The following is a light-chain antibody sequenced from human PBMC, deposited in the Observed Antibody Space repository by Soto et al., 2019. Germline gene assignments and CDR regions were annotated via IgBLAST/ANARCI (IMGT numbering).Light chain of an antibody. V-gene: IGKV3-20*01. Sequence: EIVLTQSPGTLSLSPGERATLSCRASQSVSSSYLAWYQQKPGQAPRLLIYGASSRATGIPDRFSGSGSGTDFTLTISRLGPEDFAVYYCQQYGSSPLTFRGGTKVDIK. CDR3: QQYGSSPLT. CDR1: QSVSSSY. J-gene: IGKJ4*01. CDR2: GAS.